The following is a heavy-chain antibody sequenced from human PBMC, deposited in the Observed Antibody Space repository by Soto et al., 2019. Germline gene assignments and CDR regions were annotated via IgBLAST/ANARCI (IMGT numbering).Heavy chain of an antibody. J-gene: IGHJ6*02. CDR3: ARSSGSSSYWGDYYYGMDV. V-gene: IGHV4-59*01. CDR2: IYYSGST. D-gene: IGHD6-6*01. Sequence: SETLSLTCTVSGGSISSYYWSWIRQPPGKGLEWIGYIYYSGSTNYNPSLKSRVTISVDTSKNQFSLKLSSVTAADTAVYYCARSSGSSSYWGDYYYGMDVWGQGTTVTVSS. CDR1: GGSISSYY.